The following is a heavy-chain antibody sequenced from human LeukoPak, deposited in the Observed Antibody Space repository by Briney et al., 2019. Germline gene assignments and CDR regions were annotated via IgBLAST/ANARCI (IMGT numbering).Heavy chain of an antibody. D-gene: IGHD3-10*01. Sequence: SETLSLTCTVSGGSISSYYWSWIRQPPGKGLEWIGYIYYSGSTNYNPSLKSRVTISVDTSKNQFSLKLSSVTAADTAVYYCARENSEYYYGSGARGLDYWGQGTLVTVSS. CDR2: IYYSGST. CDR3: ARENSEYYYGSGARGLDY. V-gene: IGHV4-59*01. CDR1: GGSISSYY. J-gene: IGHJ4*02.